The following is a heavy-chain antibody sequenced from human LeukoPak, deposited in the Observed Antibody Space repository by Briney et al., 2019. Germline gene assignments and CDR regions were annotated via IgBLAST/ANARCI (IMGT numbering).Heavy chain of an antibody. CDR1: GFTLSSYA. Sequence: GGSLRLSCAASGFTLSSYAMHWVRQAPGKGLEWVAVISYDGSNKYYADSVKGRFTVSRDNSKNTLYLQMNSLRAEDTAVYYCARIILGAAVTAGFDYWGQGTLVTVSS. CDR3: ARIILGAAVTAGFDY. V-gene: IGHV3-30-3*01. D-gene: IGHD4-11*01. J-gene: IGHJ4*02. CDR2: ISYDGSNK.